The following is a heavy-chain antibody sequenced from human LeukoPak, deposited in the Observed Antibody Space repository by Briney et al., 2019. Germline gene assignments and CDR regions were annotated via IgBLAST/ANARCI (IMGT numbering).Heavy chain of an antibody. D-gene: IGHD6-13*01. CDR1: GFTFSSNY. CDR3: ARSSSWYGVDY. CDR2: IYSGGST. V-gene: IGHV3-53*01. J-gene: IGHJ4*02. Sequence: GGSLRLSCAASGFTFSSNYMSWVRQAPGKGLEWVSVIYSGGSTYYADSVKGRFTISRDNSKNTLYLQMNSLRAEDTAVYYCARSSSWYGVDYWGQGTLVTVSS.